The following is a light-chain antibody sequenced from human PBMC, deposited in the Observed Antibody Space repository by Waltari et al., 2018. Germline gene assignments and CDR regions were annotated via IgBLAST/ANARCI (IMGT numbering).Light chain of an antibody. CDR2: VAS. V-gene: IGKV1-5*03. CDR1: QSISGW. Sequence: DIQMTQSPSTLSASVGDRVTITCRASQSISGWLAWYQQKPGKAPKLLIYVASSLESGVPSRFSGSGSVTEFTLTVSSLQPDDFASYYCLQYDSYSYTFGHGTKLEIK. J-gene: IGKJ2*01. CDR3: LQYDSYSYT.